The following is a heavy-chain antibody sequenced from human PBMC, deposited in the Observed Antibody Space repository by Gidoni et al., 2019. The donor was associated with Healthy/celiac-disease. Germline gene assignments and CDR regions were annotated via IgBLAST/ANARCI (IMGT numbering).Heavy chain of an antibody. D-gene: IGHD6-6*01. CDR2: IIPIFGTA. CDR1: VRTFSSHP. Sequence: LPQSGAEVKTPGSPAKVSCNTSVRTFSSHPISWVRQAPGQGLEWMGRIIPIFGTANYGQKFQGRVTITADESTSTTYMELSSLRSEDTAVYYCARSRMDFASIAARPFAYWGQGTLVTVSS. J-gene: IGHJ4*02. CDR3: ARSRMDFASIAARPFAY. V-gene: IGHV1-69*15.